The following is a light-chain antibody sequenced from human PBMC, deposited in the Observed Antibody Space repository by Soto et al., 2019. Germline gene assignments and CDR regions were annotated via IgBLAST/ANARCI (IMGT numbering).Light chain of an antibody. V-gene: IGKV1-6*01. Sequence: AIHMTQSPSSLSASVGDRVTITCRASQGIRSDLGWYQQKPGKAPKVLLYAASTLQIGVTSRFSGSGSGTDFTLTISSLQPEDSATYYGLQDYNYPRTFGPGTKVESK. CDR3: LQDYNYPRT. CDR1: QGIRSD. CDR2: AAS. J-gene: IGKJ1*01.